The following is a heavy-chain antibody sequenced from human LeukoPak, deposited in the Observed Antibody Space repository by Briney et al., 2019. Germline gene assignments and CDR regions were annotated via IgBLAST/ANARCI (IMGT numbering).Heavy chain of an antibody. Sequence: VASVKVSCKASGYTFTGYYMHWVRQAPGQGLEWMGWINPNSGGTNYAQKFQGRVTMTRDTSISTAYMELSRLRSDDTAVYCCAATVTISYYYGMDVWGQGTTVTVSS. CDR2: INPNSGGT. J-gene: IGHJ6*02. D-gene: IGHD4-17*01. CDR3: AATVTISYYYGMDV. V-gene: IGHV1-2*02. CDR1: GYTFTGYY.